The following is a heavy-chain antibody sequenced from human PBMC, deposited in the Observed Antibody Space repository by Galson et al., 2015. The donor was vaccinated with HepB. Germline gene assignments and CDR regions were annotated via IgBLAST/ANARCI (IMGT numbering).Heavy chain of an antibody. J-gene: IGHJ6*02. Sequence: SLRLSCAASGFTFSNYWMTWVRQAPGKGLEWVANIKQDGSEKHYVDSVEGRFTISRDNAKNSLSLQMNSLRAEDTAVYYCARLEQYFGAKYYYGMDVWGQGTTVTVSS. CDR3: ARLEQYFGAKYYYGMDV. CDR2: IKQDGSEK. D-gene: IGHD1-26*01. CDR1: GFTFSNYW. V-gene: IGHV3-7*01.